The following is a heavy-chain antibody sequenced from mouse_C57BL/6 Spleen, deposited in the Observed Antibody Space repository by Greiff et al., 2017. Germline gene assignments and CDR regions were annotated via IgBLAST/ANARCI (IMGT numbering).Heavy chain of an antibody. J-gene: IGHJ2*01. V-gene: IGHV3-6*01. CDR2: ISYDGSN. CDR3: ARTDGSSYDYFDY. CDR1: GYSITSGYY. Sequence: EVQRVESGPGLVKPSQSLSLTCSVTGYSITSGYYWNWIRQFPGNKLEWMGYISYDGSNNYNPSLKNRISITRDTSKNQFFLKLNSVTTEDTATYYCARTDGSSYDYFDYWGQGTTLTVSS. D-gene: IGHD1-1*01.